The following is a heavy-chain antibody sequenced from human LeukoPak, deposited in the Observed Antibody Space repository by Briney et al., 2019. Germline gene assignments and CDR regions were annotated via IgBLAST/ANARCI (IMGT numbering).Heavy chain of an antibody. Sequence: PGGSLRLSCAASGFTFSSYGMHWVRQAPGKGLEWVAFIRYDGSNKYYADSVKGRFTISRDNSKNTLYLQMNSLRAEDTAVYYCAKAGWAAAGYYFDYWGQGTLVTVSS. D-gene: IGHD6-13*01. CDR3: AKAGWAAAGYYFDY. CDR1: GFTFSSYG. J-gene: IGHJ4*02. CDR2: IRYDGSNK. V-gene: IGHV3-30*02.